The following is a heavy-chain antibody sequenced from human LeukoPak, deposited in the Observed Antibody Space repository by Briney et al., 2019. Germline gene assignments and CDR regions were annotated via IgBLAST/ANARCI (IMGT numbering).Heavy chain of an antibody. J-gene: IGHJ4*02. D-gene: IGHD3-22*01. Sequence: GGSLRLSCAASGFTFSSYAISWVRQAPGKGLEWVSTISGTGGNTHYADSVKGRFTISRDNSQNTVYLQMNSLRAEDTALYYCAKRGYYDPSVLRAPFDYWGQGTLVTVSS. V-gene: IGHV3-23*01. CDR2: ISGTGGNT. CDR1: GFTFSSYA. CDR3: AKRGYYDPSVLRAPFDY.